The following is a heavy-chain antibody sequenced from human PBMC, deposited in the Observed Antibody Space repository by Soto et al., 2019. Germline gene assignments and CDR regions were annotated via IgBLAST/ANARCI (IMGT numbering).Heavy chain of an antibody. D-gene: IGHD5-12*01. Sequence: QVQLQESGPGLVKPSETLSLTCTVSGGSVSSGSYYWSWIRQPPGKGLDWIGYIYYSGSTNYNPSIKSRVTISVDTSKNQFSLKLSSVTAADTAVYYCARATDAFDIWGQGTMVTVSS. V-gene: IGHV4-61*01. CDR3: ARATDAFDI. J-gene: IGHJ3*02. CDR2: IYYSGST. CDR1: GGSVSSGSYY.